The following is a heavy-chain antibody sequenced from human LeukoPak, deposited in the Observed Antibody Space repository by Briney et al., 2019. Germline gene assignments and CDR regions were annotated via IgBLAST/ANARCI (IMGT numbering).Heavy chain of an antibody. D-gene: IGHD5-12*01. CDR3: AGRLSGSYFDP. V-gene: IGHV3-23*01. Sequence: GGSLRLSCAASGFIFSNYGMSWVRQAPGKGLEWVSGIRARGESTYYTDSVKGRFTISRDNSKDTLYLQMNSLRAEDTAVYYCAGRLSGSYFDPWGQGTLVTVSS. CDR1: GFIFSNYG. CDR2: IRARGEST. J-gene: IGHJ4*02.